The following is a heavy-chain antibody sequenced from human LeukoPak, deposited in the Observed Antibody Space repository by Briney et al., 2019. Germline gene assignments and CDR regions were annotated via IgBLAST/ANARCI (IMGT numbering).Heavy chain of an antibody. CDR2: IYTGGNT. J-gene: IGHJ4*02. CDR1: GFTVDSNY. CDR3: ARGDDSGYYDYFDY. D-gene: IGHD3-22*01. V-gene: IGHV3-53*01. Sequence: GGSLRLSCAASGFTVDSNYLSWVRQAPGKGLEWVSTIYTGGNTYHAASVKGRFTISRDFSKNTVFLHMNSLRAEDTATYYCARGDDSGYYDYFDYWAREPWSPSPQ.